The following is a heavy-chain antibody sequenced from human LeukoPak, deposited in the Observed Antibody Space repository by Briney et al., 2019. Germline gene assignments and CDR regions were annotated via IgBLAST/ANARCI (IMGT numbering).Heavy chain of an antibody. CDR1: GGSISSYY. D-gene: IGHD5-18*01. Sequence: PSETLSLTCTVSGGSISSYYWSWIRQPPGKGLEWFGYIYYSGSTNYNPSLKSRVTISVDTSTNQFSLKLSPVTAADTAVYYCARLHDGYRYGADYWGQGTLVTAS. CDR3: ARLHDGYRYGADY. J-gene: IGHJ4*02. V-gene: IGHV4-59*08. CDR2: IYYSGST.